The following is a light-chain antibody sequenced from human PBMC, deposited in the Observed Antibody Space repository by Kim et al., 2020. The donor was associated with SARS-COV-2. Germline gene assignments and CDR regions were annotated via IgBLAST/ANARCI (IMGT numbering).Light chain of an antibody. Sequence: QSALTQPASVSGSPGQSITISCTGTSSDVGGYNYVSWYQQHPGKAPKLMIYEVSNRPSGISNRFFGSKSGNTASLTISGLQAKDEADYYCSSYTSSTTLYVFGTGTKVTVL. CDR1: SSDVGGYNY. V-gene: IGLV2-14*01. CDR2: EVS. J-gene: IGLJ1*01. CDR3: SSYTSSTTLYV.